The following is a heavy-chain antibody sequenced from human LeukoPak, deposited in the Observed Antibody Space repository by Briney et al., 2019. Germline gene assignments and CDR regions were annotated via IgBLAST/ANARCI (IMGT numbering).Heavy chain of an antibody. CDR3: ARRRGEWLPVNDY. J-gene: IGHJ4*02. CDR2: INPNSGGT. V-gene: IGHV1-2*06. CDR1: GYTFTGYY. D-gene: IGHD3-3*01. Sequence: ASVKVSCKASGYTFTGYYMHWVRQAPGQGLEWMGRINPNSGGTNYAQKFQGRVTMTRDTSISTAYMELSRLRSDDTAVYYCARRRGEWLPVNDYWGQGTLVTVSS.